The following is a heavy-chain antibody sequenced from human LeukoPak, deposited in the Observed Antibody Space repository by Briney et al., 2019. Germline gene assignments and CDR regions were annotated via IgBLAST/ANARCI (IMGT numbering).Heavy chain of an antibody. Sequence: GGSLRLSCGASGFTFSSYAMLWGRQAPGTGLEWVSVISYDGSNKYYADSVKGRFAISRDNSKNTLYLQMNSLRAEDTAVYYCARAGTTSLYYYDSSGYYPAADYWGQGNLVTVSS. CDR2: ISYDGSNK. D-gene: IGHD3-22*01. CDR1: GFTFSSYA. J-gene: IGHJ4*02. CDR3: ARAGTTSLYYYDSSGYYPAADY. V-gene: IGHV3-30*09.